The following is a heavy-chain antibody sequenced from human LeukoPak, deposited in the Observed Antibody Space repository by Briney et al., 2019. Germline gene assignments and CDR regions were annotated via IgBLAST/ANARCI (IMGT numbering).Heavy chain of an antibody. CDR3: VRDLYGPGY. CDR1: GFTFSNYW. V-gene: IGHV3-74*01. J-gene: IGHJ4*02. CDR2: ISTDGSST. Sequence: GGSLRLSCAASGFTFSNYWMHWVRQAPGKGLVWVPRISTDGSSTHYADSVKGRFTISRDNAKNTLFLQMNSLRAEDTAVYYCVRDLYGPGYWGQGTLVTVSS. D-gene: IGHD3-10*01.